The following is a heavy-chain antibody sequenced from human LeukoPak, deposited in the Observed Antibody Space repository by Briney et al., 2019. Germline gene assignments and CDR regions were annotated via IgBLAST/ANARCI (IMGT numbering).Heavy chain of an antibody. CDR1: GFTFDDYA. V-gene: IGHV3-43*02. CDR2: IGGDGGST. J-gene: IGHJ4*02. D-gene: IGHD3-22*01. Sequence: GGSLRLSCAASGFTFDDYAMHWVRQAPGKGLEWVSLIGGDGGSTYYADSVKGRFTISRDNSKNSLYLQMNSLRTEDTALYYCAKDRDGGYYDSSGYLDYWGQGTLVTVSS. CDR3: AKDRDGGYYDSSGYLDY.